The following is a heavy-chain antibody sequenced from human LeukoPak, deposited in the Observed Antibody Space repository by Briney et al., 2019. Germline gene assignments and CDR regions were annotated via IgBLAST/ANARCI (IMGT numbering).Heavy chain of an antibody. V-gene: IGHV3-30*02. D-gene: IGHD7-27*01. CDR3: AKDSNWAFDY. CDR2: IRKDGSDK. CDR1: GFTSCFHE. J-gene: IGHJ4*02. Sequence: LKLSYVEHGFTSCFHETHHARQAPGKGLKWIAYIRKDGSDKYYADSVKGRFTISRDSSKNMVYLQMNSLRAEDTAVYYCAKDSNWAFDYWGQGTLVSVSS.